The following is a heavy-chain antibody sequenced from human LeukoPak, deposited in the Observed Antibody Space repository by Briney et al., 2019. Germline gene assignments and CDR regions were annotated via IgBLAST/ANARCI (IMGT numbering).Heavy chain of an antibody. D-gene: IGHD2-2*01. CDR1: GGSISSTNYY. Sequence: SETLSLTCTVSGGSISSTNYYWGWIRQPPGKGLEWIGSISYSGSTYYNPSLKSRVTISVDTSNNLFSLTLSSVTAADTAVYYCARLGGYCSSASCLGEDYWGQGTLVTVSS. CDR3: ARLGGYCSSASCLGEDY. J-gene: IGHJ4*02. CDR2: ISYSGST. V-gene: IGHV4-39*01.